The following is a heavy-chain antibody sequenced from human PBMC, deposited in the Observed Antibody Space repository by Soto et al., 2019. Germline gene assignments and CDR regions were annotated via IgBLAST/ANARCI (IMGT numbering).Heavy chain of an antibody. CDR2: INPSGAYL. V-gene: IGHV3-21*01. CDR1: GFTFSSHN. Sequence: GGSLRLSCAASGFTFSSHNMNWVRQAPGKGIEWVSCINPSGAYLYYGDSVQGRFTISRDNAKNSLYLQMNSVRDEDTAVYYCARSSGVSENYRNWFGPWGQGTLVTVPS. D-gene: IGHD1-26*01. CDR3: ARSSGVSENYRNWFGP. J-gene: IGHJ5*02.